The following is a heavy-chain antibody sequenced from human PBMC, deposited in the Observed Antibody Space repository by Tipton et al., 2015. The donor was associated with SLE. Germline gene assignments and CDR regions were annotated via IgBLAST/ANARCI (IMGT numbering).Heavy chain of an antibody. CDR2: INESGSS. V-gene: IGHV4-34*01. Sequence: TLSLTCGVYGASFSGYYWNWIRQPPGKGLEWIGEINESGSSKYNPSLKNGVTISIDTSKSQFSLKVSSMTAADTAVYYCVRERKYVVRFRELVAPDLWGQGTAITVSS. CDR1: GASFSGYY. J-gene: IGHJ3*01. CDR3: VRERKYVVRFRELVAPDL. D-gene: IGHD1-26*01.